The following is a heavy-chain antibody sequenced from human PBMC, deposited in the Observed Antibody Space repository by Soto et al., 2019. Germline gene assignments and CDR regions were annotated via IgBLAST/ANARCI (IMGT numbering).Heavy chain of an antibody. Sequence: LRLSCADSRFTFSGYWMYWVRQAPGKGLYWVANIKEDGSEKNYVDSVRGRFTISRDNAKNSLYLQMNSLRAEDTAVYYCARGARIWGQGTMVTVSS. CDR1: RFTFSGYW. CDR3: ARGARI. V-gene: IGHV3-7*01. J-gene: IGHJ3*02. CDR2: IKEDGSEK.